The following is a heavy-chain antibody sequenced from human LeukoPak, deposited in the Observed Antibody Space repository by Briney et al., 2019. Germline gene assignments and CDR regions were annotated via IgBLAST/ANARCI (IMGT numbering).Heavy chain of an antibody. J-gene: IGHJ3*02. V-gene: IGHV1-18*01. Sequence: GASVKVSCKASGYTFTSYGISWMRQAPGQGLEWMGWISAYNGNTNYAQKLQGRVTMTTDTSTSTAYMELRSLRSDDTAVYYCARDWEADYYDSSGYYHDAFDIWGQGTMVTVSS. D-gene: IGHD3-22*01. CDR3: ARDWEADYYDSSGYYHDAFDI. CDR2: ISAYNGNT. CDR1: GYTFTSYG.